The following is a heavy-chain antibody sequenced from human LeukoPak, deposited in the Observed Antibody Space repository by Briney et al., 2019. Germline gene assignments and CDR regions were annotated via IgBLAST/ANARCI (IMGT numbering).Heavy chain of an antibody. Sequence: GGSLRLSCAASGFTFSRYWMLWLRQAPGKGLVWVSRINSDGSSTSYADSVKGRFTISRDNAKNTLYLQMNSLRAEDTAVYYCASGAEDPAEFDPWGQGTLVTVSS. J-gene: IGHJ5*02. CDR1: GFTFSRYW. CDR2: INSDGSST. CDR3: ASGAEDPAEFDP. D-gene: IGHD2-2*01. V-gene: IGHV3-74*01.